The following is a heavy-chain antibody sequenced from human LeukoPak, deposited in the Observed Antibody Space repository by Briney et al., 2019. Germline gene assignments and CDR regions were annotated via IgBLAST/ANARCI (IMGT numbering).Heavy chain of an antibody. Sequence: GGSLRLSCAPSGFTFSIYAMHWVRQAPGKGLEWVAFIRYEESNKSYGDSVKGRFTISRDNSKNTLYLQMNSLRHVDTALYYFAYDPYYSNGSSPHYWGEGSLVSVCS. J-gene: IGHJ4*02. V-gene: IGHV3-30*02. D-gene: IGHD4-11*01. CDR2: IRYEESNK. CDR1: GFTFSIYA. CDR3: AYDPYYSNGSSPHY.